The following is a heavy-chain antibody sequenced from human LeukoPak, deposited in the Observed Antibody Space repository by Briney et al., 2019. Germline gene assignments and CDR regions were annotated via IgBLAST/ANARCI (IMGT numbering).Heavy chain of an antibody. J-gene: IGHJ6*02. CDR2: MNPNSGNT. CDR3: ARDQSLVAGTAVVGYYYYGMDV. V-gene: IGHV1-8*01. CDR1: GYTFTSYD. D-gene: IGHD6-19*01. Sequence: ASVKVSCKASGYTFTSYDINWVRQATGQGLEWMGWMNPNSGNTGYAQKFQGRVTMTRNTSISTAYMELSSLRSEDTAVYYCARDQSLVAGTAVVGYYYYGMDVWGQGTTVTVSS.